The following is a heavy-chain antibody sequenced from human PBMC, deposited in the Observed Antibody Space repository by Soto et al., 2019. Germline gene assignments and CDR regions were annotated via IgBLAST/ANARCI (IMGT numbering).Heavy chain of an antibody. CDR1: GGSIRSHY. CDR2: ISYSEST. CDR3: ARDQFGTGGMSWLDP. Sequence: PSETLSLTCTVSGGSIRSHYWSWIRQPPGKGLEWIGYISYSESTNYHPSLKSRADISIDTSKSQISLNLRSTTAADTAVYYCARDQFGTGGMSWLDPWGQGTLVTVS. V-gene: IGHV4-59*11. D-gene: IGHD3-16*01. J-gene: IGHJ5*02.